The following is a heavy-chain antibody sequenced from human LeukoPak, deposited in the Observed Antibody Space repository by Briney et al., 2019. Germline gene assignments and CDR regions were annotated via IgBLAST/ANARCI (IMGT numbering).Heavy chain of an antibody. J-gene: IGHJ4*02. CDR2: INHSGST. CDR3: ARGHGLGRH. Sequence: SETLSLTCAVYGGSYSGYYWSWIRQPPGKGLEWIGEINHSGSTNYNPSLKSRVTISVDTSKNQFSLKLSSVTAADTAVYYCARGHGLGRHWGQGTLVTVSS. D-gene: IGHD3/OR15-3a*01. CDR1: GGSYSGYY. V-gene: IGHV4-34*01.